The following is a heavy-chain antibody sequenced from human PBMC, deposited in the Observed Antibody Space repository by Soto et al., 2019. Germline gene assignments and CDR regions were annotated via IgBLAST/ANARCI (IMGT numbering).Heavy chain of an antibody. CDR1: GGSVTNTTYF. Sequence: SETLSLTCVVSGGSVTNTTYFWGWIRQPPGKGPEWIGSIYYSGTTYSNPSLKSRLTMSIDTSKNQFSLKLSSVTAADTAVYYCARPRYAGYSYGLSWLDPCGQGALVTVSS. J-gene: IGHJ5*02. CDR3: ARPRYAGYSYGLSWLDP. CDR2: IYYSGTT. D-gene: IGHD5-18*01. V-gene: IGHV4-39*01.